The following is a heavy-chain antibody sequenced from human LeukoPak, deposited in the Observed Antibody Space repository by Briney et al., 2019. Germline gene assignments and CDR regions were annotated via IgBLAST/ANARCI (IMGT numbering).Heavy chain of an antibody. J-gene: IGHJ4*02. Sequence: GGSLRLSCAASGFIVSSNFLSWVRQAPGKGLECVSIIYTGGGRYYADSVRGRFTISRDTSKNMVFLQMNSLRVEDTAVYYCARGIDYWGRGTLVTVSS. CDR1: GFIVSSNF. CDR2: IYTGGGR. V-gene: IGHV3-53*01. CDR3: ARGIDY.